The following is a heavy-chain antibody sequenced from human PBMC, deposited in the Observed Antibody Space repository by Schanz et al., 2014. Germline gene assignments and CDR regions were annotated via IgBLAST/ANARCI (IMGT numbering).Heavy chain of an antibody. CDR2: IGTSGGT. CDR1: GFTFSSYD. Sequence: EVQLVESGGGLVQPGGSLRLSCAASGFTFSSYDVFWVRQAPGKGLEWVSTIGTSGGTNYADSVKGRFTISRDNSKNTLYLEMNSLRAEDTALYYCARDRRNADLDYWGQGTLVTVSS. J-gene: IGHJ4*02. CDR3: ARDRRNADLDY. V-gene: IGHV3-66*01. D-gene: IGHD1-1*01.